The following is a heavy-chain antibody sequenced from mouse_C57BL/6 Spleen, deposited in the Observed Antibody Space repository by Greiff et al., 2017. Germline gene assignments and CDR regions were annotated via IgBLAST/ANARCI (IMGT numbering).Heavy chain of an antibody. V-gene: IGHV7-3*01. D-gene: IGHD2-3*01. CDR2: IRNKANGYTT. J-gene: IGHJ2*01. CDR3: ARSFYDGYYFDY. Sequence: EVKLQESGGGLVQPGGSLSLSCAASGFTFTDYYMSWVRQPPGKALEWLGFIRNKANGYTTEYSASVKGRFTISRDNSQSILYLQMNALRAEDSATYYCARSFYDGYYFDYWGQGTTLTVSS. CDR1: GFTFTDYY.